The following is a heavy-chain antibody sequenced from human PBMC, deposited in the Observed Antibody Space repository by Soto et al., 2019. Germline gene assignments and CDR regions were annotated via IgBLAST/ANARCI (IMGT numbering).Heavy chain of an antibody. Sequence: LRLSCAASGFTVSSNYMSWVRQAPGKGLEWVSVIYSGGSTYYADSVKGRFTISRDNSKNTLYLQMNSLRAEDTAVYYCASANVLRYFDWPMPFDYWGQGTLVTVSS. CDR1: GFTVSSNY. CDR2: IYSGGST. D-gene: IGHD3-9*01. V-gene: IGHV3-53*01. CDR3: ASANVLRYFDWPMPFDY. J-gene: IGHJ4*02.